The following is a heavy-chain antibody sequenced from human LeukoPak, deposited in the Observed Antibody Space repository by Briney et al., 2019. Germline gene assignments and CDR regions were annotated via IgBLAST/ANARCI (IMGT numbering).Heavy chain of an antibody. V-gene: IGHV4-4*02. D-gene: IGHD3-10*01. CDR3: ARVRVITNQRITMVRGIIYGMDV. Sequence: KPSETLSLTCAVSGRSISSSNWWSWVRQPPGKGLEWIGEICHSGSTNYNPSLKSRVTISVDKSKNQFSLKLSSVTAADTAVYYCARVRVITNQRITMVRGIIYGMDVWGQGTTVTVSS. CDR1: GRSISSSNW. CDR2: ICHSGST. J-gene: IGHJ6*02.